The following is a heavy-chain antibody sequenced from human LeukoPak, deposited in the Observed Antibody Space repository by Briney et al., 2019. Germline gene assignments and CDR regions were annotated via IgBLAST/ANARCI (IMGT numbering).Heavy chain of an antibody. V-gene: IGHV3-7*04. CDR2: IKQAGSEK. J-gene: IGHJ4*02. CDR3: AKEATGYFDY. D-gene: IGHD3-10*01. CDR1: GFPFSSDW. Sequence: GGPMCLACAAAGFPFSSDWMSWVSHAAGKRLEWVANIKQAGSEKHTVDSVKGRFTITKDNSKNSLYLQMNSLRAEDTAMYYCAKEATGYFDYWGQGTLVTVSS.